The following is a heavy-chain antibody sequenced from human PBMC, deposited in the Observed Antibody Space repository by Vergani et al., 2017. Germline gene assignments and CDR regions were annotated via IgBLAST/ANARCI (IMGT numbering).Heavy chain of an antibody. CDR1: GGSISSGGYY. J-gene: IGHJ4*02. CDR3: ARDRGTYYFDY. Sequence: QLQLQESGPGLVKPSQTLSLTCTVSGGSISSGGYYWSWIRQHPGKGLEWIGYIYYNGSTYYNPSLKSRVTISVDTAKNQFSLKLSSVTAADTAVYYCARDRGTYYFDYWGQGTLVTVSS. CDR2: IYYNGST. V-gene: IGHV4-31*03. D-gene: IGHD3-10*01.